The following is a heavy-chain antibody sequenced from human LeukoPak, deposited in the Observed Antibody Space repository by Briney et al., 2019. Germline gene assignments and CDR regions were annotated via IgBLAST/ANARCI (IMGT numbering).Heavy chain of an antibody. V-gene: IGHV4-59*01. CDR3: ARVSSAADGYYYYYYMDV. CDR2: IYYSEST. D-gene: IGHD5-24*01. Sequence: PSETLSLTCTVSGGSISSYYWSWIRQPPGKGLEWIGYIYYSESTNYNPSLKSRVTISVDTSKNQFSLKLNSVTAADTAVYYCARVSSAADGYYYYYYMDVWGKGTTVTVSS. J-gene: IGHJ6*03. CDR1: GGSISSYY.